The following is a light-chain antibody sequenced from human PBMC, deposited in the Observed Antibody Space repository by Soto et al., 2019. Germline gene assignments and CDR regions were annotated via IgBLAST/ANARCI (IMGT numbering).Light chain of an antibody. Sequence: EIVMTQSPGTLSVSPGERATLSCRASQSVSVNLAWYQQRPGQAPSLLIYGASSRAPAVPARFSGSGSGTDFTLTISSLQSEDSAVYYCQQYNNWPWTFGQGTKVDIK. CDR2: GAS. V-gene: IGKV3-15*01. CDR1: QSVSVN. CDR3: QQYNNWPWT. J-gene: IGKJ1*01.